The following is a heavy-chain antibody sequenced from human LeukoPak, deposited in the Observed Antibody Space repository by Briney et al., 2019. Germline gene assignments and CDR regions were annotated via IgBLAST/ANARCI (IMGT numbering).Heavy chain of an antibody. CDR2: ISGYNGNT. D-gene: IGHD3-22*01. J-gene: IGHJ3*02. Sequence: ASVKVSCKASGYTFTTYNINWVRQAPGQGLGWMGWISGYNGNTNYAQKLQGRVTMTTDTSTSTAYMELRSLKSDDTAVYYCASLKNYYDNSVYLVTDAFDNWGQGTMVTVSS. CDR1: GYTFTTYN. CDR3: ASLKNYYDNSVYLVTDAFDN. V-gene: IGHV1-18*01.